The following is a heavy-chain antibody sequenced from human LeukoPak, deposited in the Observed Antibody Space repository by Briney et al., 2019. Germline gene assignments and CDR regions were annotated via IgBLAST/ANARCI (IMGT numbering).Heavy chain of an antibody. CDR3: ASKGGDYGDYVMIHYGMDV. CDR1: GYTLTELS. Sequence: ASVKVSCKVSGYTLTELSMHWVRQAPGKGLEWMGGFDPEDGETIYAQKFQGRVTITADESTSTAYMELSSLRSEDTAVYYCASKGGDYGDYVMIHYGMDVWGQGTTVTVSS. CDR2: FDPEDGET. V-gene: IGHV1-24*01. D-gene: IGHD4-17*01. J-gene: IGHJ6*02.